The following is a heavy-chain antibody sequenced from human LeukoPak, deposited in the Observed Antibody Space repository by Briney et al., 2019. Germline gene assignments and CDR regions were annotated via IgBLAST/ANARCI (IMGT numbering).Heavy chain of an antibody. J-gene: IGHJ6*03. CDR1: GGSISSSSYY. CDR2: IYYSGST. CDR3: ARSIAVIAALYYYYYMDV. D-gene: IGHD6-6*01. Sequence: PSETLSLTCTVSGGSISSSSYYWGWIRQPPGKGLEWIGSIYYSGSTYYNPSLKSRVTISVDTSKNQFSLKLSSVTAADTAVYYCARSIAVIAALYYYYYMDVWGKGTTVTVSS. V-gene: IGHV4-39*07.